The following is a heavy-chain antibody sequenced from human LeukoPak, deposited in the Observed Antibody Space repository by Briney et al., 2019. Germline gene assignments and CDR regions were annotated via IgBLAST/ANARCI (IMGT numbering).Heavy chain of an antibody. D-gene: IGHD1-26*01. Sequence: PGGSLRLSCAASGFTFSSYSMNWVRQAPGKGLEWVSSISSSSSYIYYADSVKGRFTISRDNSKNTLYLQMGSLRAEDMAVYYCARGQTSGSYIRRAYYFDYWGQGTLVTVSS. CDR2: ISSSSSYI. CDR1: GFTFSSYS. V-gene: IGHV3-21*01. CDR3: ARGQTSGSYIRRAYYFDY. J-gene: IGHJ4*02.